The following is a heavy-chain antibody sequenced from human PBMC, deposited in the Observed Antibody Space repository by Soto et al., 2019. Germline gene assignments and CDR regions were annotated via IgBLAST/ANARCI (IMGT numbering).Heavy chain of an antibody. Sequence: SETLSLTCAVSGYSISSGYYWGWIRQPPGKGLEWIGSIYHSGSTYYNPSLKSRVTISVDTSKNQFSLKLSSVTAADTAVYYCATPSGTSIAAPFFYWGQGTLVTVSS. CDR3: ATPSGTSIAAPFFY. J-gene: IGHJ4*02. D-gene: IGHD6-6*01. CDR1: GYSISSGYY. CDR2: IYHSGST. V-gene: IGHV4-38-2*01.